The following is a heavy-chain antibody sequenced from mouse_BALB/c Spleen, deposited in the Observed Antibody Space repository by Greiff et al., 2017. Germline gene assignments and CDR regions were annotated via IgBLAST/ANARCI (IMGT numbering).Heavy chain of an antibody. CDR1: GYTFTSYW. Sequence: QVQLQQPGAELVKPGASVKLSCKASGYTFTSYWMHWVKQRPGQGLEWIGEIDPSDSYTNYNQKFKGKATLTVDKSSSTAYMQLSSLTSEDSAVYYCARPWSYDGYYYFDVWGAGTTVTVSS. J-gene: IGHJ1*01. CDR3: ARPWSYDGYYYFDV. D-gene: IGHD2-3*01. CDR2: IDPSDSYT. V-gene: IGHV1-69*02.